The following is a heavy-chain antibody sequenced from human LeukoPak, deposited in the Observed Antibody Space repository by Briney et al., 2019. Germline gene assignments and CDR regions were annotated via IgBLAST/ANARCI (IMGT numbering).Heavy chain of an antibody. CDR1: GFTFSSYG. D-gene: IGHD3-10*01. CDR2: ISSSGSTI. CDR3: ARKHSYGSGFDY. J-gene: IGHJ4*02. V-gene: IGHV3-48*04. Sequence: GGSLRLSCAASGFTFSSYGMHWVRQAPGKGLEWVSYISSSGSTIYYADSVKGRFTISRDNAKNSLYLQMNSLRAEDTAVYYCARKHSYGSGFDYWDQGTLVTVSS.